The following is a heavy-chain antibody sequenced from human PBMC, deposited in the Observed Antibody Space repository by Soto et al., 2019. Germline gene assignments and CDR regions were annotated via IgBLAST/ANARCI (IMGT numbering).Heavy chain of an antibody. CDR2: IKRDGSEE. J-gene: IGHJ5*02. Sequence: EAQLVDSGGGLVQPGGSLRLSCAASGFTFTNYWMCWVRQALGKGPEWVASIKRDGSEEKYVDSVKGRFTISRDNTKTSLYLQMNNLRAEDTAVYYWARAVSVIGGASGFDLWGQGTLVTVSS. CDR1: GFTFTNYW. V-gene: IGHV3-7*03. CDR3: ARAVSVIGGASGFDL. D-gene: IGHD2-21*01.